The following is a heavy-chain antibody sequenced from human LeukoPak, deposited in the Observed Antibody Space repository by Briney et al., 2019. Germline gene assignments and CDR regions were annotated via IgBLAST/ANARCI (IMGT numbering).Heavy chain of an antibody. J-gene: IGHJ4*02. CDR2: IYHSGST. V-gene: IGHV4-38-2*01. D-gene: IGHD2-2*01. CDR3: ARRQYQLPFVY. Sequence: SETLSLTCAVSGYSISSGYYWGWIRQPPGKGLEWIGSIYHSGSTDYNPSLKSRVTISVDTTKNQFSLNLSSVTAADTAVYYCARRQYQLPFVYWGQGTLVTVSS. CDR1: GYSISSGYY.